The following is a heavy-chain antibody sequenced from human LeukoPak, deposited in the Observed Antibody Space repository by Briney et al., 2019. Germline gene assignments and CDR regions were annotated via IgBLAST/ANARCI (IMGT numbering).Heavy chain of an antibody. J-gene: IGHJ3*02. V-gene: IGHV3-64*01. Sequence: GSLRLSCAASGFTFSNYWMHWVRQAPGKGLEYVSAISSNGGSTYYANSVKGRFAISRDNSKNTLYLQMGSLRAEDTAVYYCARDRGTFNAFDIWGQGTMVTVSS. D-gene: IGHD3-10*01. CDR3: ARDRGTFNAFDI. CDR2: ISSNGGST. CDR1: GFTFSNYW.